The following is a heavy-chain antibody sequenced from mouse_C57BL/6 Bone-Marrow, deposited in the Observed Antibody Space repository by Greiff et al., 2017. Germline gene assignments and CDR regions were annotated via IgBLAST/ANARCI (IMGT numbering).Heavy chain of an antibody. J-gene: IGHJ3*01. V-gene: IGHV6-3*01. CDR3: TVDYVSWFAY. CDR2: IRLKSDNYAT. Sequence: EVKLEESGGGLVQPGGSMKLSCVASGFTFSNYWMNWVRQSPEKGLEWVAQIRLKSDNYATHYAESVKGRFTISRDDSKSSVYLQMNNLRAEDTGIYYCTVDYVSWFAYWGQGTLVTVSA. D-gene: IGHD2-4*01. CDR1: GFTFSNYW.